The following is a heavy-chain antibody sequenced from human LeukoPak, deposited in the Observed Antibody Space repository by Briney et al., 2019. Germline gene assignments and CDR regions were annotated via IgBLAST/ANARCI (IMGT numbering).Heavy chain of an antibody. V-gene: IGHV4-34*01. CDR1: GGSFSGYY. Sequence: PSETLSLTCAVYGGSFSGYYWSWIRHPPGKGLEWIGEIHHSGSTNYNPSLKSRVTISVDTSKNQFSLKLSSVTAADTAVYYCARKPNRSSSAFDYWGQGTLVTVSS. D-gene: IGHD6-6*01. CDR2: IHHSGST. J-gene: IGHJ4*02. CDR3: ARKPNRSSSAFDY.